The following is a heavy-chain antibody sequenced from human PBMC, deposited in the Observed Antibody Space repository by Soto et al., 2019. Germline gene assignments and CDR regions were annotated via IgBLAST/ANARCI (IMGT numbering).Heavy chain of an antibody. D-gene: IGHD3-16*01. V-gene: IGHV5-51*01. J-gene: IGHJ6*02. CDR2: IYPGDSDT. Sequence: PGESLKISCEGSGYSFTSYWIAWVRQMPRKGLEWMGIIYPGDSDTRYSPSFQGQVTISADKSVSTAYLQWSSLKASDTAMYYCARISYYSYYYGMDVWGQGTTVTVSS. CDR3: ARISYYSYYYGMDV. CDR1: GYSFTSYW.